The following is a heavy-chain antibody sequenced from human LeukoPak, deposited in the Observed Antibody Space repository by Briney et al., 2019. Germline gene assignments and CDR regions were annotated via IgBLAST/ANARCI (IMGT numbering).Heavy chain of an antibody. V-gene: IGHV4-31*03. J-gene: IGHJ5*02. CDR1: GGSISSGGYY. D-gene: IGHD6-13*01. CDR2: IYYSGST. CDR3: ARRWVAAAGTRWFDP. Sequence: PSETLSLTCTVSGGSISSGGYYWSWIRQHPGKGLEWIGYIYYSGSTYYNPSLKSRVTISVDTSKNQFSLKLSSVTAADTAVYYCARRWVAAAGTRWFDPWGQGTLVTVSS.